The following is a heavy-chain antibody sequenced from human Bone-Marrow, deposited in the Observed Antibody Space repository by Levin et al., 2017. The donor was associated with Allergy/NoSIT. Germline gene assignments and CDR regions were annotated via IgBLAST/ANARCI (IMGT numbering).Heavy chain of an antibody. CDR1: GFTFSSYG. D-gene: IGHD3-3*01. CDR3: AKDQGVAADYDFWRDIEGDYYYYYGMDV. Sequence: GGSLRLSCAASGFTFSSYGMHWVRQAPGKGLEWVAVISYDGSNKYYADSVKGRFTISRDNSKNTLYLQMNSLRAEDTAVYYCAKDQGVAADYDFWRDIEGDYYYYYGMDVWGQGTTVTVSS. V-gene: IGHV3-30*18. CDR2: ISYDGSNK. J-gene: IGHJ6*02.